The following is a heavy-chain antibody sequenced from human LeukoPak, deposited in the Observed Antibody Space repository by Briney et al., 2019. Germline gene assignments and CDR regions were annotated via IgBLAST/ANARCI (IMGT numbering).Heavy chain of an antibody. CDR2: MNPNSGNT. CDR3: ARGKYYYGSGLAPPNWFDP. Sequence: ASVKVSCKASGYTFTSYDINWVRQATGQGLEWMGWMNPNSGNTGYAQKFQGRVTITRNTSISTAYMELSSLRSEDTAVYYCARGKYYYGSGLAPPNWFDPWGQGTLVTVSS. V-gene: IGHV1-8*01. J-gene: IGHJ5*02. CDR1: GYTFTSYD. D-gene: IGHD3-10*01.